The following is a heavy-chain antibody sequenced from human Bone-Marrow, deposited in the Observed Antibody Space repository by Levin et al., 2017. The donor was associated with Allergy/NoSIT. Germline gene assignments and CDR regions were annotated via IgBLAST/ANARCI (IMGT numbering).Heavy chain of an antibody. CDR2: ISDSGGRT. V-gene: IGHV3-23*01. CDR1: GFTFSTHA. CDR3: AKDSGRQYCSGGTCYSGIDCFDS. D-gene: IGHD2-15*01. Sequence: GGSLRLSCTASGFTFSTHAMSWVRQAPGKGLEWVSGISDSGGRTYYADSVKGRFTVSRDNAQNTLYLQMNSLRGDDTAVYYCAKDSGRQYCSGGTCYSGIDCFDSWGQGTLVTASS. J-gene: IGHJ4*02.